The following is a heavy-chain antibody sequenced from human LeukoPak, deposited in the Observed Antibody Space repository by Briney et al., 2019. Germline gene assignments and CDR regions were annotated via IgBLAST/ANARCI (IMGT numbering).Heavy chain of an antibody. CDR3: ARTSSSWYSYYYYYMDV. J-gene: IGHJ6*03. CDR2: MTPNSGNT. Sequence: ASVKVSCKASGYTFTSYDINWVRQATGQGLEWMGWMTPNSGNTGYAQKFQGRVTMTRNTSISTAYMELSSLRSEDTAVYYCARTSSSWYSYYYYYMDVWGKGTTVTVSS. D-gene: IGHD6-13*01. CDR1: GYTFTSYD. V-gene: IGHV1-8*01.